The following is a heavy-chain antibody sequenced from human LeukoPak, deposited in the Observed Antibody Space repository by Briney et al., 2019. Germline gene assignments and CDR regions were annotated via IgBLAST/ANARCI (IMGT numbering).Heavy chain of an antibody. CDR1: GFTFSSSA. Sequence: PVGSLRLSCAASGFTFSSSAMNWVRQAPGKGLEWVSSINNVGSHIYYADSVKGRFTISRDNAKNSLYLQMNSLRAEDTAVYYCARGAFGVYAFDIWGQGIMVTVSS. J-gene: IGHJ3*02. V-gene: IGHV3-21*01. CDR3: ARGAFGVYAFDI. D-gene: IGHD3-3*01. CDR2: INNVGSHI.